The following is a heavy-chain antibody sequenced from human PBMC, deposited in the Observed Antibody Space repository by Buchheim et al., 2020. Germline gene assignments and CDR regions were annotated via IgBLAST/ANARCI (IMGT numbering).Heavy chain of an antibody. CDR2: VYYRGNS. J-gene: IGHJ5*02. V-gene: IGHV4-59*08. CDR3: AGGFGGKYDS. CDR1: GGSITQYY. Sequence: QVQLQESGPGLVKPSETLSLKCTISGGSITQYYWSWIRQSPGKGLEWIGYVYYRGNSDYNPSLKSRVTISIDTSKKEFSLQLTSLTASDTAVYFCAGGFGGKYDSWGQGTLVTVSS. D-gene: IGHD3-3*01.